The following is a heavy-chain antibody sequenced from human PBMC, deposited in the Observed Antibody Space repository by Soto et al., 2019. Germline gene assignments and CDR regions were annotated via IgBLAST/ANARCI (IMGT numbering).Heavy chain of an antibody. CDR2: IYYSGST. D-gene: IGHD2-15*01. V-gene: IGHV4-31*03. CDR3: ARGRVVVGVGATRYLFDP. Sequence: PSETLSLTCTVSGGSISGYYWSWIRQHPGKGLEWIGYIYYSGSTYYNPSLKSRVTISVDTSKNQFSLKLSSVTAADTAVYYCARGRVVVGVGATRYLFDPWGQGTPVTVSS. CDR1: GGSISGYY. J-gene: IGHJ5*02.